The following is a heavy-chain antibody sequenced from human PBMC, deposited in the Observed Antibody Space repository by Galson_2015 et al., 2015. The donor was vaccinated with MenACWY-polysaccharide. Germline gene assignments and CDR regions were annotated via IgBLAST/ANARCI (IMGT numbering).Heavy chain of an antibody. Sequence: SLRLSCAASGFTFSSYAMHWVRQAPGKGLEYVSAISGNGGSTYYANSVKGRFTISRDNSKNTLYLQMGSLRAEDMAVYYCARAGGAQDSPDYWGQGTLVTVSS. J-gene: IGHJ4*02. CDR3: ARAGGAQDSPDY. CDR2: ISGNGGST. V-gene: IGHV3-64*01. CDR1: GFTFSSYA. D-gene: IGHD1-26*01.